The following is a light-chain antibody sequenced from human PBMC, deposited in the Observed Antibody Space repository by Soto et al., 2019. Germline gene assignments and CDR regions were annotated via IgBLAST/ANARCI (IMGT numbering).Light chain of an antibody. J-gene: IGLJ1*01. CDR2: EVS. V-gene: IGLV2-14*01. Sequence: SARTQPASVSGYPGQAITISCNGTSSDVGGYDYVSWYQLHPGKAPKLMVFEVSNRPSGVSYRFSGSKSGNTASLTISGLQAEDEADYFCSSYSISTAYLFGTGTKVTVL. CDR3: SSYSISTAYL. CDR1: SSDVGGYDY.